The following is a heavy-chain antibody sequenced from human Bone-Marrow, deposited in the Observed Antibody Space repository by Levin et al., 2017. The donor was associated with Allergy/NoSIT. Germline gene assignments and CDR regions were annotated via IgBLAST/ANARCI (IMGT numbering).Heavy chain of an antibody. V-gene: IGHV1-2*02. CDR2: INPNNGGT. J-gene: IGHJ5*02. Sequence: ASVKVSCKASKYTFSGYYIYWVRQAPGQGLECMGYINPNNGGTHYEEKFRGRVAMTSDTSISTAFLELSRLTPNDTAIYYCARKVEAIHNWFDTWGQGALVTVSS. D-gene: IGHD2-15*01. CDR3: ARKVEAIHNWFDT. CDR1: KYTFSGYY.